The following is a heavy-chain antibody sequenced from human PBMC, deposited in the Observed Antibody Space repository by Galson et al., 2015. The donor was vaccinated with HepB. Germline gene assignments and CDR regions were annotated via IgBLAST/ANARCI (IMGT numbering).Heavy chain of an antibody. CDR3: ATVLRGTTQFDP. V-gene: IGHV1-24*01. CDR2: FDPEDGET. CDR1: GYTLTELS. D-gene: IGHD2-15*01. Sequence: SVKVSCKVSGYTLTELSMHWVRLAPGKGLEWMGGFDPEDGETIYAQKFQGRVTMTEDTSTDTAYMELSSLRSEDTAVYYCATVLRGTTQFDPWGQGTLVTVSS. J-gene: IGHJ5*02.